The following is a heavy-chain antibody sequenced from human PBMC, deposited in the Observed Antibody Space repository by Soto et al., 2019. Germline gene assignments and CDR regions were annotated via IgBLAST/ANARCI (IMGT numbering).Heavy chain of an antibody. V-gene: IGHV1-18*01. CDR1: GYIYVNYG. J-gene: IGHJ6*02. CDR3: AMVDNYVTPTPQDV. CDR2: ISPYNGNT. D-gene: IGHD3-16*01. Sequence: QGQLVQSGDEVKKPGASVKVSCKASGYIYVNYGIAWVRQAPGQGLEWMGWISPYNGNTHYATKVQGRLTMTTDTSTSTAYMDLWSLTSYDTAGYYCAMVDNYVTPTPQDVWGQGTTVTVSS.